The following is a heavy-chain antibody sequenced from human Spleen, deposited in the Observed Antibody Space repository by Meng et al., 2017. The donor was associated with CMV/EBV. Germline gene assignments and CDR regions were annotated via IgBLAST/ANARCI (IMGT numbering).Heavy chain of an antibody. CDR3: VRHIIVVPARGYGVDV. D-gene: IGHD2-2*01. J-gene: IGHJ6*02. V-gene: IGHV4-38-2*01. CDR1: GYSISSGYY. CDR2: IYDSETT. Sequence: SGYSISSGYYWGWIRQPPGKGLEWIGIYDSETTYYNPSLKSRVAISIDTPETQFSLKLSAVTAADTAIYYCVRHIIVVPARGYGVDVWGQGTTVTVSS.